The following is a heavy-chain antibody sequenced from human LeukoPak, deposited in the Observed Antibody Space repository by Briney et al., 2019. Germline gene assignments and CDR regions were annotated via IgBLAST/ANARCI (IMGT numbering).Heavy chain of an antibody. CDR1: GGSICTNY. CDR3: ASSRGVVTAYDI. V-gene: IGHV4-59*01. D-gene: IGHD2-21*02. J-gene: IGHJ3*02. Sequence: TSETLSLPCTVSGGSICTNYWNGIRQPPGKGLEWLGYIYYTGRTSYNPSLKSRVNMSVDTSKNLFSLKLTSVTAADTAVYYCASSRGVVTAYDIWGQGTMVTVSS. CDR2: IYYTGRT.